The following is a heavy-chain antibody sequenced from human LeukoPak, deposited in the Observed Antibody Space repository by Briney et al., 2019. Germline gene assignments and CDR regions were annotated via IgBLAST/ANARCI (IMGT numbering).Heavy chain of an antibody. J-gene: IGHJ6*03. CDR1: GFTFSNYW. D-gene: IGHD6-13*01. CDR3: AKSLDRSSWYYYYYYYMDV. V-gene: IGHV3-74*01. Sequence: GGSLRLSCAASGFTFSNYWMHWVRQAPGKGLVWVSRINSDGINTSYADSVEGRFTISRDNSKNTLYLQMNSLRAEDTAVYYCAKSLDRSSWYYYYYYYMDVWGKGTTVTVSS. CDR2: INSDGINT.